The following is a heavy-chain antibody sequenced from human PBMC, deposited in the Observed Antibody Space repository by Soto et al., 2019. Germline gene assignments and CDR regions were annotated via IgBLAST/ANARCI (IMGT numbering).Heavy chain of an antibody. CDR2: INEDGSKK. CDR1: GFTVSAKW. V-gene: IGHV3-7*03. Sequence: DVQLVESGGALVQPGGSLGLSCAVSGFTVSAKWMSWVRQAPGKGLEWLANINEDGSKKFYVDSVKGRFTISKDNAKNSLSLQLGSLRADDTAVYYWAREMHLGSGWGDIDIWGRGTIVTVSS. J-gene: IGHJ4*02. CDR3: AREMHLGSGWGDIDI. D-gene: IGHD6-19*01.